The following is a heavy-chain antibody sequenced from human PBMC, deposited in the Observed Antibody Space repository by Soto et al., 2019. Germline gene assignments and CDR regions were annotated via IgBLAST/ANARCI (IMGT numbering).Heavy chain of an antibody. CDR2: MNPNSGNT. CDR1: GYTFTSYD. V-gene: IGHV1-8*01. CDR3: AGVYCSGGSCYPGAFDI. J-gene: IGHJ3*02. D-gene: IGHD2-15*01. Sequence: ASVKVSCKASGYTFTSYDINWVRQATGQGLEWMGWMNPNSGNTGYAQKFQGRVTMTRNTSISTAYMELSSLRSEDTAVYYCAGVYCSGGSCYPGAFDIWGQGTMVTVSS.